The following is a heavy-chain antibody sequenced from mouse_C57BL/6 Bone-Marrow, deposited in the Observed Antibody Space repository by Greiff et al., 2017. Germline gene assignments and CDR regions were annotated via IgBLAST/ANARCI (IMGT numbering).Heavy chain of an antibody. V-gene: IGHV14-4*01. CDR1: GFNIKDDY. CDR3: SSFDGNYFDF. J-gene: IGHJ2*01. Sequence: AQLQQSGAELVRPGASVKLSCTASGFNIKDDYIHWVKQRPEQGLEWIGWIDPEIGDTEYASKFQGKATITSDTSSNTAYLQLSSLTSEDTAVYYYSSFDGNYFDFWGQGTPLTVAS. D-gene: IGHD2-3*01. CDR2: IDPEIGDT.